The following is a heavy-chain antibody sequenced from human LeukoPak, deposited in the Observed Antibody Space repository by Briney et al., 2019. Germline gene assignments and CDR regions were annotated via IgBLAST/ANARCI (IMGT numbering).Heavy chain of an antibody. D-gene: IGHD3-3*01. CDR3: ARHSAPHYDFWSGWS. CDR2: IYYSGST. V-gene: IGHV4-39*01. CDR1: GGSISSSSYY. J-gene: IGHJ4*02. Sequence: SETLSLTCTVSGGSISSSSYYWGRIRQPPGKGLEWIGSIYYSGSTYYNPSLKSRVTISVDTSKNQFSLKLSSVTAADTAVYYCARHSAPHYDFWSGWSWGQGTLVTVSS.